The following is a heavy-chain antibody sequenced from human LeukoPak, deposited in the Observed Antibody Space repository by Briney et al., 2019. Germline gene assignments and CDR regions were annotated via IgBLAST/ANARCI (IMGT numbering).Heavy chain of an antibody. J-gene: IGHJ4*02. D-gene: IGHD3-22*01. CDR2: IYHSGST. Sequence: SETLSLTCAVSGYSISSGYYWGWIRPPPGKGLEWIGSIYHSGSTYYNPSLKSRVTISVDTSKNQFSPKLSSVTAADTAVYYCASYPGYYDSSGYYSTDYFDYWGQGTLVTVSS. V-gene: IGHV4-38-2*01. CDR1: GYSISSGYY. CDR3: ASYPGYYDSSGYYSTDYFDY.